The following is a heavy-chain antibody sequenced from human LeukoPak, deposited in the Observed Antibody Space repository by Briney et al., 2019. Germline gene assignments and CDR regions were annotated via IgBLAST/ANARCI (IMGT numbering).Heavy chain of an antibody. J-gene: IGHJ4*02. CDR1: GFTFSSYS. CDR3: AREGETTDYYFDY. Sequence: GGSLRLSCAASGFTFSSYSMNWVRQAPGKGLEWVSYISSSSSTIYYADSVKGRFTISRDNAKNSLYLQMNSLRAEDTAVYYCAREGETTDYYFDYWGQGTLVTVSS. V-gene: IGHV3-48*04. CDR2: ISSSSSTI. D-gene: IGHD3-10*01.